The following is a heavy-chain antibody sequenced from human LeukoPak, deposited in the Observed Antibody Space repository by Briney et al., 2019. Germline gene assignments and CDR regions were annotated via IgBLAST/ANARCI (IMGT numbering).Heavy chain of an antibody. CDR2: IYYSGST. Sequence: SETLSLTCTVSGGSISSSSYYWGWIRQPPGKGPEWIGSIYYSGSTYYNPSLKSRVTISVDTSKNQFSLKLSSVTAADTAVYYCARERYCTNGVCYVYYYMDVWGKGTTVTVSS. D-gene: IGHD2-8*01. V-gene: IGHV4-39*01. CDR1: GGSISSSSYY. J-gene: IGHJ6*03. CDR3: ARERYCTNGVCYVYYYMDV.